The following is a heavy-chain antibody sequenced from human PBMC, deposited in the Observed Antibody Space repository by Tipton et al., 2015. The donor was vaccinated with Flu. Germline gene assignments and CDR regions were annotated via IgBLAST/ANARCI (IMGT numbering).Heavy chain of an antibody. D-gene: IGHD6-19*01. Sequence: TLSLTCTVSGGSISSSSYYWGWIRQPPGKGLEWIGSIYYSGSTYYNPSLKSRVTISVDTSKNQFSLKVTSVTAADTAVYYCARQSAVAGNWFDPWGQGTLVTVSS. CDR3: ARQSAVAGNWFDP. J-gene: IGHJ5*02. CDR2: IYYSGST. CDR1: GGSISSSSYY. V-gene: IGHV4-39*01.